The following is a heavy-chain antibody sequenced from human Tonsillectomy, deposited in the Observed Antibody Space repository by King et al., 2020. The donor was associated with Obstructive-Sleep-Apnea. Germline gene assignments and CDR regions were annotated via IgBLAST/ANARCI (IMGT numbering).Heavy chain of an antibody. D-gene: IGHD5-12*01. CDR1: GFTFSSYW. V-gene: IGHV3-7*01. J-gene: IGHJ3*02. CDR2: IKQDGSEK. CDR3: ARDGDSGYDGAFDI. Sequence: VQLVESGGGLVQPGGSLRLSCAASGFTFSSYWMSWVRQAPGKGLEWVANIKQDGSEKYYVDSVKGRFTISRDKAKNSLYLQMNSLRAEDTAVYYCARDGDSGYDGAFDIWGQGTMVTVSS.